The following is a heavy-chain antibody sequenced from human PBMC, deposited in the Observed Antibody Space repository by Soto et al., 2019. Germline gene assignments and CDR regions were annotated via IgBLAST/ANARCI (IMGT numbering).Heavy chain of an antibody. CDR2: ISAYNGNT. J-gene: IGHJ4*02. D-gene: IGHD3-10*01. Sequence: ASVKVSCKASGYTFTSYGISWVRQAPGQGLEWMGWISAYNGNTNYAQKLQGRVTMTTDTSTSTAYMELRSLRSDDTAVYYCAREIWRDYYGSGSYFDYWGQGTLVTVSS. CDR3: AREIWRDYYGSGSYFDY. CDR1: GYTFTSYG. V-gene: IGHV1-18*01.